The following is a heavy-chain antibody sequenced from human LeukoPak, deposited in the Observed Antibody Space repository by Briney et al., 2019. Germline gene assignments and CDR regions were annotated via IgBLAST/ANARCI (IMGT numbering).Heavy chain of an antibody. D-gene: IGHD6-13*01. CDR3: ARGPPYSRQKGVYFQH. Sequence: SETLSLTCTVSGGSISSSSYYWSWIRQPPGKGLEWIGEINHSGSTNYHPSLKSRVTISVDTSKNQFSLKLSSVTAADTAVYYCARGPPYSRQKGVYFQHWGQGTLVTVSS. V-gene: IGHV4-39*07. CDR1: GGSISSSSYY. CDR2: INHSGST. J-gene: IGHJ1*01.